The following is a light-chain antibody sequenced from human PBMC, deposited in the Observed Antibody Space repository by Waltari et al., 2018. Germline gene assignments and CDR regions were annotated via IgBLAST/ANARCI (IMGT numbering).Light chain of an antibody. CDR3: MQRIEFP. J-gene: IGKJ3*01. Sequence: DIVMTQTPLSLPVTPGAPASISCRSSQSLLDSDDGNTYLDWYLQKPGQSPQLLIYTLSYRAFGVPDRFSGSGSGTDFTLKISRVEAEDVGVYYCMQRIEFPFGPGTKVDIK. V-gene: IGKV2-40*01. CDR2: TLS. CDR1: QSLLDSDDGNTY.